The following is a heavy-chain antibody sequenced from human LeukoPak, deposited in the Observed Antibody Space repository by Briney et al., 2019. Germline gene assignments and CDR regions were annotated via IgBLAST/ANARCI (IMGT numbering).Heavy chain of an antibody. J-gene: IGHJ5*02. CDR3: AREIFGIAADVFDP. Sequence: SETLSLTCTVSGGSISSYYWSWIRQPAGKGLEWIGRIYTSGSTNYNPSLKSRVTVSVDTSKNQFSLKLSSVTAADTAVYYCAREIFGIAADVFDPWGQGTLVTVSS. CDR2: IYTSGST. V-gene: IGHV4-4*07. CDR1: GGSISSYY. D-gene: IGHD6-13*01.